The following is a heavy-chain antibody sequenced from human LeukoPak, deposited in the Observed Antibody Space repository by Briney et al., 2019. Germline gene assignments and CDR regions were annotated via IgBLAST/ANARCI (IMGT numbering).Heavy chain of an antibody. CDR3: AKEYXDXXXXQGXFGY. CDR2: ISWNSGSI. D-gene: IGHD3-22*01. J-gene: IGHJ4*01. Sequence: PGRSLRLSCAASGFTFDDYAMHWVRQAPGKGLEWVSGISWNSGSIGYADSVKGRFTISRDNAKNSLYLQMNSLRAEDTALYYCAKEYXDXXXXQGXFGYWGXGTLVTV. V-gene: IGHV3-9*01. CDR1: GFTFDDYA.